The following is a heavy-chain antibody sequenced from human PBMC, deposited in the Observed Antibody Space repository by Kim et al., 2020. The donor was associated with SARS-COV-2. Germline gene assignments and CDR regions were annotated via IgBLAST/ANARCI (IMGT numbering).Heavy chain of an antibody. J-gene: IGHJ4*02. CDR3: ARERGEQWLDRPFDY. CDR1: GGSISSGSYY. D-gene: IGHD6-19*01. Sequence: SETLSLTCTVSGGSISSGSYYWSWIRQPAGKGLEWIGRIYTSGSTNYNPSLKSRVTISVDTSKNQFSLKLSSVTAADTAVYYCARERGEQWLDRPFDYWGQGTLVTVSS. CDR2: IYTSGST. V-gene: IGHV4-61*02.